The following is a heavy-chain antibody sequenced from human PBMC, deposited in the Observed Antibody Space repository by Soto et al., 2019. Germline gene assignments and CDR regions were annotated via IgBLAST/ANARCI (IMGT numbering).Heavy chain of an antibody. V-gene: IGHV1-8*01. CDR2: ENPNNGHT. Sequence: QVQLVQSGAEVKKPGASVKVSCKASGYTFTSYDINWVRQATGQGLEWMGWENPNNGHTGYAQKFQARVTMTRNTSISTAYMALDSLRSEDTAVYYCVRLFYYGSGSSVEWGQATLVTVSS. CDR3: VRLFYYGSGSSVE. CDR1: GYTFTSYD. J-gene: IGHJ4*02. D-gene: IGHD3-10*01.